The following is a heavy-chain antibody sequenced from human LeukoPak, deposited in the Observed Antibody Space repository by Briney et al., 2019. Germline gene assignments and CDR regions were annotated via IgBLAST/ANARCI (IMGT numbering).Heavy chain of an antibody. CDR1: GYTFTSYG. Sequence: ASAKVSCKASGYTFTSYGISWVRQAPGQGLEWMGWISAYNGNTNYAQKLQGRVTMTTGTSTSTAYMELRSLRSDDTAVYYCARVRGYSGYGGFDYWGQGTLVTVSS. J-gene: IGHJ4*02. V-gene: IGHV1-18*01. CDR2: ISAYNGNT. CDR3: ARVRGYSGYGGFDY. D-gene: IGHD5-12*01.